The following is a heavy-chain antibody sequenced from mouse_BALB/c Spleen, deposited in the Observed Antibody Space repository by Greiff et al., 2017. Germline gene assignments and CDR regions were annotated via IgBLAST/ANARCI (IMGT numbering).Heavy chain of an antibody. CDR2: IDPENGDT. Sequence: EVQLQQSGAELVRSGASVKLSCTASGFNIKDYYMHWVKQRPEQGLEWIGWIDPENGDTEYAPKFQGKATMTADTSSNTAYLQLSSLTSEDTAVYYCNAATARNWFAYWGQGTLVTVSA. D-gene: IGHD1-2*01. V-gene: IGHV14-4*02. CDR1: GFNIKDYY. J-gene: IGHJ3*01. CDR3: NAATARNWFAY.